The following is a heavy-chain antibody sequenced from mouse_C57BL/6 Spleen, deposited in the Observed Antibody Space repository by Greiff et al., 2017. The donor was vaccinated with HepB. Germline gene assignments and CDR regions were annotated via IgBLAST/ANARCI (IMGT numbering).Heavy chain of an antibody. Sequence: QVQLQQSGAELVRPGASVTLSCKASGYTFTDYEMHWVKQTPVHGLEWIGAIDPETGGTAYNQKFKGKAILTADKSSSTAYMELRSLTSEDSAVYYCTRFGGNYAGDYWGQGTSVTVSS. CDR3: TRFGGNYAGDY. V-gene: IGHV1-15*01. CDR1: GYTFTDYE. J-gene: IGHJ4*01. CDR2: IDPETGGT.